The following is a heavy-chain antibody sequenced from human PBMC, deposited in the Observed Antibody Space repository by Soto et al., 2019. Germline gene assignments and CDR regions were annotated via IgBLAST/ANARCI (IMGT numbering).Heavy chain of an antibody. D-gene: IGHD3-16*01. CDR3: GEKNLISRGMDV. CDR2: IDPSDSYI. V-gene: IGHV5-10-1*01. CDR1: GYSFTTYW. J-gene: IGHJ6*02. Sequence: PGESLKISCKGSGYSFTTYWISWVRQMPGKGLEWMGRIDPSDSYINHSPSFQGHVTISVDKFISTAYLQWNSLRASDTAMYYWGEKNLISRGMDVWGQGTPVTVPS.